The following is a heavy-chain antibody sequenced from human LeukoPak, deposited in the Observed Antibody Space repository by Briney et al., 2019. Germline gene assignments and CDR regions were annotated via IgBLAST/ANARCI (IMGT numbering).Heavy chain of an antibody. CDR3: AKRYGDYESFDY. V-gene: IGHV3-23*01. Sequence: GGSLRLSCAASGFTFSSYAMSWVRQAPGKGLEWVSAISGSGGSTYYADSVKGRFTISRDNSKNTLYLQMNSLRAEDTAVYYSAKRYGDYESFDYWGQGTLVTVSS. CDR1: GFTFSSYA. J-gene: IGHJ4*02. CDR2: ISGSGGST. D-gene: IGHD4-17*01.